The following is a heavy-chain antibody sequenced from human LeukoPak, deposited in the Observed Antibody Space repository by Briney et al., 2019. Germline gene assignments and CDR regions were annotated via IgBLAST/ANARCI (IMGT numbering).Heavy chain of an antibody. CDR3: ARDHWDIVVVPAASLHEAGDY. V-gene: IGHV3-30*04. CDR2: ISYDGSNK. Sequence: GGSLRLSCAASGFTFSSYAMHWVRQAPGKGLEWVAVISYDGSNKYYADSVKGRFTISRDNSKNTLYLQMNSLRAEDTAVYYCARDHWDIVVVPAASLHEAGDYWGQGTLVTVSS. J-gene: IGHJ4*02. CDR1: GFTFSSYA. D-gene: IGHD2-2*01.